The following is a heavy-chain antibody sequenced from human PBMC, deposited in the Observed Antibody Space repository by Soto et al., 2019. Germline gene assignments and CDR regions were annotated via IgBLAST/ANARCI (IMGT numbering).Heavy chain of an antibody. CDR3: ATRAMTTVVTALSWFDP. V-gene: IGHV4-39*01. J-gene: IGHJ5*02. Sequence: PSETLSLTCTVSGGSISSSSYYWGWIRQPPGKGLEWIGSSYYSGSTYYNPSLKSRVTISVDTSKNQCSLKLSSVTAADTAVYYCATRAMTTVVTALSWFDPWGQGTLVTVSS. CDR1: GGSISSSSYY. D-gene: IGHD4-17*01. CDR2: SYYSGST.